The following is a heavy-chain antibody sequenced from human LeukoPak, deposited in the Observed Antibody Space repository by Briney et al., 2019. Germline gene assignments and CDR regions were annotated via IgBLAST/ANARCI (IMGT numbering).Heavy chain of an antibody. CDR2: ISYDGSNK. V-gene: IGHV3-30*04. CDR1: GFTFSSYA. D-gene: IGHD3-22*01. CDR3: ARDLLYYYDSSGYGDY. Sequence: PGGSLRLSCAASGFTFSSYAMHWVRQAPGKGLEWVAVISYDGSNKYYADSVKGRFTISRDNSKNTLYLQMNSLGAEDTAVYYCARDLLYYYDSSGYGDYWGQGTLVTVSS. J-gene: IGHJ4*02.